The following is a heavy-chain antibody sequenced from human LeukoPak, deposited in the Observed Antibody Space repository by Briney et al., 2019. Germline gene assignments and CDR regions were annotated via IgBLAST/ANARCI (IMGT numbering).Heavy chain of an antibody. CDR2: ISSSSSTI. V-gene: IGHV3-48*02. CDR1: KFTFSTYS. CDR3: ATNWAYSGYDFSTFHY. D-gene: IGHD5-12*01. J-gene: IGHJ4*02. Sequence: GGSLRLSCAASKFTFSTYSMNWVRQAPGKGLEWVSYISSSSSTIYYADSVKGRFTISRDNAKNSLFLQMNSLRDEDTAVYYCATNWAYSGYDFSTFHYWGQGSLVTVSS.